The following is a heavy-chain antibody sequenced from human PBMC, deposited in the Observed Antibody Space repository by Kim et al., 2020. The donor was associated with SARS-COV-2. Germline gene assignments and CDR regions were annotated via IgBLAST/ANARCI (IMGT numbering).Heavy chain of an antibody. Sequence: ASVKVSCKASGYTFTGYYMHWVRQAPGQGLEWMGWINPNSGGTNYAQKFQGRVTMTRDTSISTAYMELSRLRSDDTAVYYCASGGDEYSSSSGSPLRRYYYGMDVWGQGTTVTVSS. J-gene: IGHJ6*02. V-gene: IGHV1-2*02. CDR2: INPNSGGT. D-gene: IGHD6-6*01. CDR3: ASGGDEYSSSSGSPLRRYYYGMDV. CDR1: GYTFTGYY.